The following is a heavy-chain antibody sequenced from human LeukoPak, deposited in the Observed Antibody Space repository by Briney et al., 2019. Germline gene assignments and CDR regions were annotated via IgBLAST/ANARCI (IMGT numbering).Heavy chain of an antibody. V-gene: IGHV4-39*02. D-gene: IGHD2-8*01. CDR1: GGSISSSSYY. Sequence: PSETLSLTCTVSGGSISSSSYYWGWIRQPPGKGLEWIGSIYYSGSTYYNPSLKSRVTISVDTSENQFSLKLSSVTAADTAVYYCAREIVLMVYARENWFDPWGQGTLVTVSS. J-gene: IGHJ5*02. CDR3: AREIVLMVYARENWFDP. CDR2: IYYSGST.